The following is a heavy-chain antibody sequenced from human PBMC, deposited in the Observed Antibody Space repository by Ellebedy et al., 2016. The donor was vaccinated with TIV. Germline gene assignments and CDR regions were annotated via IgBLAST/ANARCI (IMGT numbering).Heavy chain of an antibody. V-gene: IGHV1-2*02. CDR1: GYTFSDYY. Sequence: ASVKVSCKASGYTFSDYYMHWVRQAPGQGLEWMGWINPNSGGTNYAQKFQGRVAMTRDTSISTTYMELRSLRSDDTAVYYCARGTSTGHLDYWGQGTLVTVSS. D-gene: IGHD3-9*01. CDR2: INPNSGGT. CDR3: ARGTSTGHLDY. J-gene: IGHJ4*02.